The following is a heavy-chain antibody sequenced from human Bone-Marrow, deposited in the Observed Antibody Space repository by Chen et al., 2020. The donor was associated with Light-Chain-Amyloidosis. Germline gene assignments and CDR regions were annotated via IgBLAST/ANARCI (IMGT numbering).Heavy chain of an antibody. CDR2: IYPDDSDA. D-gene: IGHD5-12*01. CDR3: ARRRDGYNFDY. CDR1: GYTFPNYW. V-gene: IGHV5-51*01. J-gene: IGHJ4*02. Sequence: EVQLAPSGPQVKKPGESLKIPCKGSGYTFPNYWIGWVRQMPGKGLEWMGVIYPDDSDARYSPSFEGQVTISADKSITTAYLQWRSLKASDTAMYYCARRRDGYNFDYWGQGTLVTVSS.